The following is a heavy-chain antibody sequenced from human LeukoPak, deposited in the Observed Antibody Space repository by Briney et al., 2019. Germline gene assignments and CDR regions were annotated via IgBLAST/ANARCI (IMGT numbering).Heavy chain of an antibody. CDR3: ARKRKGPTTGIDY. J-gene: IGHJ4*02. CDR2: IYSSGRT. Sequence: SETLSLTCTVSGGSISSTNSYWGWIRQSPRTGLEWIGNIYSSGRTYYNPSLKSRVTISIDTSENQFSLKLTSVTAADTAVYYCARKRKGPTTGIDYWGQGTLVTVSS. V-gene: IGHV4-39*07. D-gene: IGHD1-26*01. CDR1: GGSISSTNSY.